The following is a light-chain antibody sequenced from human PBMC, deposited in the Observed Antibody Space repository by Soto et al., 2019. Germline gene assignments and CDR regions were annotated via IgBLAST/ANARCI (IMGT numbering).Light chain of an antibody. CDR3: SSYTSSSTLVV. CDR1: SSDVGGYNY. V-gene: IGLV2-14*01. Sequence: QSALTQPASVSGSPGQSITISCTGTSSDVGGYNYVSWYQQHPGKAPQLMIYDVSNRPSGVSNRFSGSKSGNAASLTISGPQAEDEADYYCSSYTSSSTLVVFGGGTKLTVL. J-gene: IGLJ2*01. CDR2: DVS.